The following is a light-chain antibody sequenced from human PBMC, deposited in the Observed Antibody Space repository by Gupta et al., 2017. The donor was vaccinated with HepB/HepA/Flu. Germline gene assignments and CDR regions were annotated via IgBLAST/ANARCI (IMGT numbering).Light chain of an antibody. V-gene: IGKV2-28*01. CDR3: MQAIHTPWT. Sequence: DIVVTQTPLSLSVTPGEPASIFCRSSQSLVDSHGYNPLDWYVQKPGQSPQLLIYFGSYRASGVPDRFSGSGSGTLFTLRISRVEADDVGVYYCMQAIHTPWTFGQGTKVELK. J-gene: IGKJ1*01. CDR2: FGS. CDR1: QSLVDSHGYNP.